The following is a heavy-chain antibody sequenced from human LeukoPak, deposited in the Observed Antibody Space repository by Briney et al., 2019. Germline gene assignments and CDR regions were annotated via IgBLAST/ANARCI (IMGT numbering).Heavy chain of an antibody. V-gene: IGHV1-69*13. CDR3: ATLWFGGNWFDP. CDR1: GGTFSSYA. Sequence: SVTVSCKASGGTFSSYAISWVRQAPGQGLEWMGGIIPIFGTANYAQKFQGRVTITADESTSTAYMELSSLRSEDTAVYYCATLWFGGNWFDPWGQGTLVTVSS. CDR2: IIPIFGTA. J-gene: IGHJ5*02. D-gene: IGHD3-10*01.